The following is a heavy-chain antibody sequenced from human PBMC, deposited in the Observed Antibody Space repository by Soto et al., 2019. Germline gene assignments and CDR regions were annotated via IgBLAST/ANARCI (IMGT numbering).Heavy chain of an antibody. CDR3: AREETAWPLAYGLDV. CDR1: GFSFSTYS. V-gene: IGHV3-21*01. J-gene: IGHJ6*02. Sequence: GGSLRLSCEASGFSFSTYSMHWVRQAPGKGLEWVSSIGRRSDIYYADSVKGRFTISRDNAKNSVSLQMNSLRDEDTAVYYCAREETAWPLAYGLDVWGQGTTVTVSS. CDR2: IGRRSDI. D-gene: IGHD2-21*02.